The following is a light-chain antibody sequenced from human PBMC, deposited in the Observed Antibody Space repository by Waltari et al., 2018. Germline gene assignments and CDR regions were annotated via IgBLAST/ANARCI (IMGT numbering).Light chain of an antibody. CDR2: WAS. CDR1: QRVLYSSNNKNY. J-gene: IGKJ2*01. Sequence: DIVMTQSPDSLAVSLGERATINCKSSQRVLYSSNNKNYLAWYQQKPGQPPKLLIYWASTRESGVPDQFSGSGSGTDFTLTISSLQAEDVAVYYCQQYYSAPYTFGQGTKLEIK. V-gene: IGKV4-1*01. CDR3: QQYYSAPYT.